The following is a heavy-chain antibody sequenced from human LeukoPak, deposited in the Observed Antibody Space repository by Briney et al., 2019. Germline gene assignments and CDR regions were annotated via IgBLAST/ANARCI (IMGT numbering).Heavy chain of an antibody. CDR3: ARDLQGARSAAGTIDY. V-gene: IGHV3-30-3*01. CDR2: ISYDGSNK. J-gene: IGHJ4*02. Sequence: QPGGSLRLSCAASGFTFSDYYMSWIRQAPGKGLDWVAVISYDGSNKYYADSVKGRFPISRDNSKNTLYLQMNSLRAEDTAVYYCARDLQGARSAAGTIDYWGQGTLVTVSS. D-gene: IGHD6-13*01. CDR1: GFTFSDYY.